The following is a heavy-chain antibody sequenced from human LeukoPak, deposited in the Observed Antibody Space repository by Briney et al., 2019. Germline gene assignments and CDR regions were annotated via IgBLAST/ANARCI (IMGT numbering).Heavy chain of an antibody. CDR2: IKSKTDGGTT. CDR1: GFTFSNAW. Sequence: GGSLRLSCAASGFTFSNAWMSWVRQAPEKGLEWVGRIKSKTDGGTTDYAAPVKGRFTISRDDSKNTLYLQMNSLKTEDTAVYYCTTGITMVRGVIHLIDYWGQGTLVTVSS. J-gene: IGHJ4*02. V-gene: IGHV3-15*01. CDR3: TTGITMVRGVIHLIDY. D-gene: IGHD3-10*01.